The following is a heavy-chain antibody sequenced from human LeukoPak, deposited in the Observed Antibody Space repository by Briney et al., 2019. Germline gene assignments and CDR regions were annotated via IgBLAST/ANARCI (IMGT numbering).Heavy chain of an antibody. V-gene: IGHV4-59*01. CDR1: GGSFSGYY. CDR3: ARSGWYYRFDY. J-gene: IGHJ4*02. CDR2: IYYSGST. D-gene: IGHD6-19*01. Sequence: SETLSLTCAVYGGSFSGYYWSWIRQPPGKGLEWIGYIYYSGSTNYNPSLKSRVTISVDTSKNQFSLKLSSVTAADTAVYYCARSGWYYRFDYWGQGTLVTVSS.